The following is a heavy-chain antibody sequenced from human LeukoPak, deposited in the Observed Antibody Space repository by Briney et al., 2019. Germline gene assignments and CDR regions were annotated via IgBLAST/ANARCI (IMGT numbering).Heavy chain of an antibody. V-gene: IGHV3-23*01. J-gene: IGHJ4*02. CDR1: GITLSNYA. CDR3: AKRGVVIRVILVGFHKEAYYFDS. CDR2: ISGGGGGT. D-gene: IGHD3-22*01. Sequence: PGGSLRFSCAVSGITLSNYAMTWVRQAPGKGLEWVAGISGGGGGTNYADSVKGRFTISRDNSKNTLYLQMNNLRVDDTAVYFCAKRGVVIRVILVGFHKEAYYFDSWGQGALVTVSS.